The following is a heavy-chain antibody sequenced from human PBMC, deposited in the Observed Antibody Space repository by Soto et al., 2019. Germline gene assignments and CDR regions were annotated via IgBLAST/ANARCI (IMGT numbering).Heavy chain of an antibody. J-gene: IGHJ4*02. D-gene: IGHD1-26*01. CDR1: SGSITTSVL. CDR3: VGGRDYDY. V-gene: IGHV4-4*02. CDR2: IAHDGHT. Sequence: VQLTESGPGLVRPSGTLSLTCDVSSGSITTSVLWTWVRRFPGKGLEWIGEIAHDGHTNYNPSLSGRSTMTVDLSNRQFSLKVASVTAADTGLYFCVGGRDYDYWGQGTLVTVSS.